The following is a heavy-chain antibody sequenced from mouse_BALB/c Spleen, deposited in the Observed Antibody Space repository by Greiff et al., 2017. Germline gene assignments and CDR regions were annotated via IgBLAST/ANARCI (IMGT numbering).Heavy chain of an antibody. J-gene: IGHJ3*01. CDR3: AREEGITTVGRSWFAY. CDR2: ISTYSGNT. V-gene: IGHV1-67*01. CDR1: GYTFTDYA. D-gene: IGHD1-1*01. Sequence: VQLQESGPELVRPGVSVKISCKGSGYTFTDYAMHWVKQSHAKSLEWIGVISTYSGNTNYNQKFKGKATMTVDKSSSTAYMELARLTSEDSAIYYCAREEGITTVGRSWFAYWGQGTLVTVSA.